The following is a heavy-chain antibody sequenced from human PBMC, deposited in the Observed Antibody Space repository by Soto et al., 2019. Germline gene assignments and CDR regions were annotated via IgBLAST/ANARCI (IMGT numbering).Heavy chain of an antibody. Sequence: GGSLRLSCAASGFTFSAYSMNWVRQAPGKGLEWVSYITGSSATIYYADSVKGRFTISRDNAKNSLYLQMNSLRDEDTAAYYCARDNGMAGSFDPWGQGTLVTVSS. V-gene: IGHV3-48*02. J-gene: IGHJ5*02. CDR3: ARDNGMAGSFDP. D-gene: IGHD2-8*01. CDR2: ITGSSATI. CDR1: GFTFSAYS.